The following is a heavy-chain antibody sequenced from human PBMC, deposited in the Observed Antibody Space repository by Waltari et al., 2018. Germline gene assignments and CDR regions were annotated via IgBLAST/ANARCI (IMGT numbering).Heavy chain of an antibody. Sequence: QVQLQESGPGLVTPSETLSLTCAVSGYSISSGYYWGWLRQPPGKGLEWIGSIYHSGSTYYNPSLKSRVTISVDTSKNQFSLKLSSVTAADTAVYYCARRAVDCSGGSCYSYYFDYWGQGTLVTVSS. CDR3: ARRAVDCSGGSCYSYYFDY. D-gene: IGHD2-15*01. CDR2: IYHSGST. CDR1: GYSISSGYY. J-gene: IGHJ4*02. V-gene: IGHV4-38-2*01.